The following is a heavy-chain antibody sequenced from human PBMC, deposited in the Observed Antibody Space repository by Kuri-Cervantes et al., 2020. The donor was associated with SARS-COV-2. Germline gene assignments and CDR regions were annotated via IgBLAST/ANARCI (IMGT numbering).Heavy chain of an antibody. CDR1: GFTFSNAW. Sequence: GESLKISCAASGFTFSNAWMSWVRQAPGKGLEWVGRIKTKTDGGTTDYAAPVKGRFTISRDDSKNTLYLQMNSLKTEDTAVYYCARDGGGNLGDWGQGTLVTVSS. CDR3: ARDGGGNLGD. D-gene: IGHD4-23*01. V-gene: IGHV3-15*01. CDR2: IKTKTDGGTT. J-gene: IGHJ4*02.